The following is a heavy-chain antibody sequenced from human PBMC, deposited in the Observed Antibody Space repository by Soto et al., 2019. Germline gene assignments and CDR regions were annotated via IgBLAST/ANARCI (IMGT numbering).Heavy chain of an antibody. CDR1: GFSFEDYG. CDR3: AKDMGAVTRRGSDH. V-gene: IGHV3-9*01. D-gene: IGHD4-17*01. CDR2: ISWNSGSI. Sequence: EVQLVESGGGPVQPGMTLRLSCAASGFSFEDYGMHWVRQGPGKGLEWVAGISWNSGSIGYAGSVKGRFTISRDNAKNSLYLQMSGLRPEDTALYHCAKDMGAVTRRGSDHWGQGTLVTVSS. J-gene: IGHJ4*02.